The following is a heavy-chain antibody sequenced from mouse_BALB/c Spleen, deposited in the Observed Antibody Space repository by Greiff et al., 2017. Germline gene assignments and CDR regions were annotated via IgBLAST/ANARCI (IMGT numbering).Heavy chain of an antibody. CDR1: GFNIKDTY. CDR2: IDPANGNT. Sequence: EVKVVESGAELVKPGASVKLSCTASGFNIKDTYMHWVKQRPEQGLEWIGRIDPANGNTKYDPKFQGKATITADTSSNTAYLQLSSLTSEDTAVYYCARDRGAMDYWGQGTSVTVSS. V-gene: IGHV14-3*02. J-gene: IGHJ4*01. CDR3: ARDRGAMDY.